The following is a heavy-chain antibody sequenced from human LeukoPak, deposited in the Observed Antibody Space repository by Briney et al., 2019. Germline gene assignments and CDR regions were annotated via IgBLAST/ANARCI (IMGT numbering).Heavy chain of an antibody. CDR2: IIPIFGTA. J-gene: IGHJ4*02. Sequence: SVKVSCKASGGTFSSYAISWVRQAPGQGLEWMGRIIPIFGTANYAQKFQGRVTITTDESTSTAYMELSSLRSEDTAVYYCARPKAEYYYDSSGYFQFDYWGQGTPVTVSS. CDR3: ARPKAEYYYDSSGYFQFDY. CDR1: GGTFSSYA. V-gene: IGHV1-69*05. D-gene: IGHD3-22*01.